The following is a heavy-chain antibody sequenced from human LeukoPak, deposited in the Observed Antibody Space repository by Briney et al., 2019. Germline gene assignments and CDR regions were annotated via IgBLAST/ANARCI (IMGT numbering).Heavy chain of an antibody. D-gene: IGHD3-16*01. CDR1: GFSFTSYW. CDR3: ARRGKSAFDV. Sequence: ESLKISCKSYGFSFTSYWIGWVRQMPGKGLEWMGIIHPVDSHTRYSPSFQGQVSISADKSISTAYLQWSSLKASDTAMYYCARRGKSAFDVWGQGTMVTVSS. J-gene: IGHJ3*01. V-gene: IGHV5-51*01. CDR2: IHPVDSHT.